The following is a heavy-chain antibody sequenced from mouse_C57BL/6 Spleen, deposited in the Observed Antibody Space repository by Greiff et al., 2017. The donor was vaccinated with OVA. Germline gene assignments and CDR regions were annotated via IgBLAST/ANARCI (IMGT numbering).Heavy chain of an antibody. CDR3: ARIIYYDSLYAMDY. V-gene: IGHV1-52*01. Sequence: QVQLQQPGAELVRPGSSVKLSCKASGYTFTSYWMHWVKQRPIQGLEWIGNIDPSDSETHYNQKFKDKATLTVDKSSSTAYMQLSSLTSEDSAVYYCARIIYYDSLYAMDYWGQGTSVTVSS. D-gene: IGHD2-4*01. J-gene: IGHJ4*01. CDR2: IDPSDSET. CDR1: GYTFTSYW.